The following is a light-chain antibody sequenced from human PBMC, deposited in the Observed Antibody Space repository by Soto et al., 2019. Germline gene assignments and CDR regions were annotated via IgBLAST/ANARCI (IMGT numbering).Light chain of an antibody. CDR2: GAS. J-gene: IGKJ1*01. CDR3: QQYRNWPRT. Sequence: EIVLTQSPATLSVSPGDRVTLSCRASQSIDIYLAWYQQRAGQAPRLLVYGASSKDTDMPGRFSGRGSGTEFTLTISNLQSEDFAVYYCQQYRNWPRTFGQGTKVDIK. CDR1: QSIDIY. V-gene: IGKV3-15*01.